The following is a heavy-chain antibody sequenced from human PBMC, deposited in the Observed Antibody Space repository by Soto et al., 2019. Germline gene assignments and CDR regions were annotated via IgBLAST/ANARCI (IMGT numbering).Heavy chain of an antibody. V-gene: IGHV3-23*01. Sequence: VQLLESGGGLVQTGGSLRLSCAASGFSFNSYAMSWVRQAPGKGLEWVSALSGGGGSTYYGDTVKGRFIISRDNSKNTLFLQMNSLRVEDTAVYYCAKGWAYFDLWGRGTLVTVSS. CDR2: LSGGGGST. J-gene: IGHJ2*01. CDR1: GFSFNSYA. D-gene: IGHD6-13*01. CDR3: AKGWAYFDL.